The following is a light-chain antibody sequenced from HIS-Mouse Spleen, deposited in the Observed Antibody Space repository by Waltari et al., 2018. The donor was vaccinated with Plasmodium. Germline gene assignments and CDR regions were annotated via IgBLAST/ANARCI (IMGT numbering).Light chain of an antibody. CDR3: QQSDSTPPT. CDR2: AAS. Sequence: IQMTQSPSSLSASVGDRVTITCRPSQSISSYLNWYQQKQGKAPKLLIYAASSLQSVVPSRFSGRGSGTDVTLTISSLQPEDFATYYCQQSDSTPPTLGGGTNVEIK. V-gene: IGKV1-39*01. J-gene: IGKJ4*01. CDR1: QSISSY.